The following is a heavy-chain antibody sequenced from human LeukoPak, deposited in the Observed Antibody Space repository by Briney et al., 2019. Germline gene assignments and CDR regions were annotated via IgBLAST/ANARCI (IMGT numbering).Heavy chain of an antibody. CDR1: GGFISSNNYS. CDR3: ASPSKWDLSGLTC. D-gene: IGHD1-26*01. CDR2: IYHTAST. J-gene: IGHJ4*02. Sequence: SETLSLTCTVSGGFISSNNYSWAWIRQPPGKGLEWIGSIYHTASTYYNPSLKRRVTMSVYPSKNRFSLQLSFVAGTDTAMWTCASPSKWDLSGLTCCGQGSLVTVSS. V-gene: IGHV4-39*01.